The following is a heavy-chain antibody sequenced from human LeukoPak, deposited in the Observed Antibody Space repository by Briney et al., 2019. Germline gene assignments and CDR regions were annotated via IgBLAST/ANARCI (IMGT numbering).Heavy chain of an antibody. CDR2: IWSDATET. CDR3: AKDAQRGFDYSNSLEY. CDR1: GFTYSHYG. D-gene: IGHD4-11*01. Sequence: PGGSLRLSCAASGFTYSHYGMHWVRQAPGKGLEWVAVIWSDATETYYGDAVKGRFTISRDNSRNTLYLQMNSLRVEDTAVYYCAKDAQRGFDYSNSLEYWGQGTLVTVSS. V-gene: IGHV3-33*06. J-gene: IGHJ4*02.